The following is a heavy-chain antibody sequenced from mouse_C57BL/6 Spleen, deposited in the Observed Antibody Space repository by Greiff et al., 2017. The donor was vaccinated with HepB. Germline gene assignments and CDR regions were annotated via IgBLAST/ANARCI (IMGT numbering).Heavy chain of an antibody. CDR3: ARDRLGRDYYAMDS. Sequence: EVKLVESGGGLVKPGGSLKLSCAASGFTFSSYAMSWVRQTPEKRLEWVATISDGGSYTYYPDNVKGRFTISRDNAKNNLYLQMSHLKSEDTAMYYCARDRLGRDYYAMDSWGQGTSVTVSS. CDR1: GFTFSSYA. D-gene: IGHD4-1*01. J-gene: IGHJ4*01. V-gene: IGHV5-4*01. CDR2: ISDGGSYT.